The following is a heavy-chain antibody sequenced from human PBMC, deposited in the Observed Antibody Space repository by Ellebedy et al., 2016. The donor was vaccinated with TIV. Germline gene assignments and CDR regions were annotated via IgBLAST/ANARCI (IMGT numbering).Heavy chain of an antibody. CDR2: INPNSGGT. Sequence: ASVKVSCXASGGTFSSYAISWVRQAPGQGLEWMGWINPNSGGTNYAQKFQGRVTMTRDTSISTAYMELSRLRSDDTAVYYCARDWNYEDYWGQGTLVTVSS. D-gene: IGHD1-7*01. J-gene: IGHJ4*02. CDR1: GGTFSSYA. V-gene: IGHV1-2*02. CDR3: ARDWNYEDY.